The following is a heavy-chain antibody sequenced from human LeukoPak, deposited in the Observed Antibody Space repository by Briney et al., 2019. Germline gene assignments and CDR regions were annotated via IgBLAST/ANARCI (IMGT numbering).Heavy chain of an antibody. CDR3: AREGPGFDY. Sequence: SETLSLTCAVYGGSFSGYYWSWIRQPPGKGLEWIGEINQSGSTNYNPSLKSRVTISVDTSKNHFSLKVSSVIAADTAVYYCAREGPGFDYWGQGTPVTVSS. CDR1: GGSFSGYY. CDR2: INQSGST. J-gene: IGHJ4*02. V-gene: IGHV4-34*01.